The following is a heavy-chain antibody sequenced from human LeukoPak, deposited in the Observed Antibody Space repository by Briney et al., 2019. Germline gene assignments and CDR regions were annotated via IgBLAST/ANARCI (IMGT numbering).Heavy chain of an antibody. CDR1: GFTVNTYA. V-gene: IGHV3-30*01. J-gene: IGHJ4*02. CDR2: ISYDGSNK. D-gene: IGHD4-23*01. CDR3: ARDPTVVTPHYFDY. Sequence: GGSLRLSCAASGFTVNTYAIHWVRQAPGKGLEWVAVISYDGSNKYYADSVKGRFTISRDNSKNTLYLQMNSLRAEDTAVYYCARDPTVVTPHYFDYWGQGTLVTVSS.